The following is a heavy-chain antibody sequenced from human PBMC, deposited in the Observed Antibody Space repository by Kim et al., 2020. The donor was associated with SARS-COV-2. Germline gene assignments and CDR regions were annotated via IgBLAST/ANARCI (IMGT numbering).Heavy chain of an antibody. J-gene: IGHJ4*02. V-gene: IGHV1-69*13. CDR3: ALPSYSSSSGGDY. CDR1: GGTFSSYA. CDR2: IIPIFGTA. D-gene: IGHD6-6*01. Sequence: SLKVSCKASGGTFSSYAISWVRQAPGQGLEWMGGIIPIFGTANYAQKFQGRVTITADESTSTAYMELSSLRSEDTAVYYCALPSYSSSSGGDYWGQGTLVTVSS.